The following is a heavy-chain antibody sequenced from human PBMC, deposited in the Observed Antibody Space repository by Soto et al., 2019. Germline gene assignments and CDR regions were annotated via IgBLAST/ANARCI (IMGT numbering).Heavy chain of an antibody. CDR2: ISGSDGKT. V-gene: IGHV3-23*01. Sequence: GGSLRLSCAASGFSFGSYALSWVRQAPGKGLEWVSTISGSDGKTFYADSVKGRFSISRDTSQSTLYLQMDSLRADDTAMYYCARWSYLDYWGQGTRVTVSS. D-gene: IGHD3-3*01. J-gene: IGHJ4*02. CDR1: GFSFGSYA. CDR3: ARWSYLDY.